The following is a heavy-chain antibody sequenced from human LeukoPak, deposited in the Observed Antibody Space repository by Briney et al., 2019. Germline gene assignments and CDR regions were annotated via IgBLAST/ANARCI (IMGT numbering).Heavy chain of an antibody. Sequence: SETLSLTCAVYGGSLSGYYWSWIRQPPGKGLEWIGYIYYSGNTNYNPSLRSRVTTSVDTSKNQFSLKVTSVTAADTAVYYCARGHKVTNFDYWGQGTLVTVSS. CDR3: ARGHKVTNFDY. CDR1: GGSLSGYY. D-gene: IGHD2-21*02. CDR2: IYYSGNT. V-gene: IGHV4-59*01. J-gene: IGHJ4*02.